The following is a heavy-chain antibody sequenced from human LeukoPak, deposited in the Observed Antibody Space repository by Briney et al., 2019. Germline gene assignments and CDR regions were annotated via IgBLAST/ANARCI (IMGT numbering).Heavy chain of an antibody. V-gene: IGHV3-66*01. CDR3: ARDWRYYYGSGSPDYYYYGMDV. Sequence: GGSLRLSCAASGFTVSSSYMSWVRQAPGKGLEWVSVIYSGGSTYYADPVKGRFTISRDNSKNTLYLQMNSLRAEDTAVYYCARDWRYYYGSGSPDYYYYGMDVWGQGTTVTVSS. CDR2: IYSGGST. CDR1: GFTVSSSY. D-gene: IGHD3-10*01. J-gene: IGHJ6*02.